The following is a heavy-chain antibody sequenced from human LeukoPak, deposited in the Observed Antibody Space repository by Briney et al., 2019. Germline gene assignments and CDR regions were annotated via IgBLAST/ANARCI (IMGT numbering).Heavy chain of an antibody. CDR2: IYHSGST. D-gene: IGHD3-22*01. J-gene: IGHJ4*02. CDR3: ARVDSSGYYDY. Sequence: PSETLSLTCAVSGGSISSGAYSWSWIRQPPGKGLEWIGYIYHSGSTYYNPSLKNRVTISVDRSKNHFSLKLSSVTAADTVVYYCARVDSSGYYDYWGQGTLVTVSS. V-gene: IGHV4-30-2*01. CDR1: GGSISSGAYS.